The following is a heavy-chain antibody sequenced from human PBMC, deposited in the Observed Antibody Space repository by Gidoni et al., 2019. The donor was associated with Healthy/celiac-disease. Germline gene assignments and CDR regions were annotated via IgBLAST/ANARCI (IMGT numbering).Heavy chain of an antibody. CDR1: GYTFTSYA. V-gene: IGHV1-3*01. J-gene: IGHJ2*01. CDR2: INAGNGNT. CDR3: ARPGRPTVTKPLWFDL. Sequence: QVQLVQSGAEVKKPGASVKVSCKASGYTFTSYAMHWVRQAPGQRLEWMGWINAGNGNTKYSQKCQGRVTITRDTSASTAYMELSSLRSEDTAVYYCARPGRPTVTKPLWFDLWGRGTLVTVSS. D-gene: IGHD4-17*01.